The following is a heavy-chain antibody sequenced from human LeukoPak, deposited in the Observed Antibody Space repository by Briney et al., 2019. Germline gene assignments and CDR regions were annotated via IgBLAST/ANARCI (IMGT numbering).Heavy chain of an antibody. V-gene: IGHV1-8*01. Sequence: ASVNVSCKASGYTFTSYDINWVRQATGQGLEWMGWMNPNSGNTGYAQKFQGRVTMTRDTSISTAYMELSSLRSEDTAVYYCARGHHTYYYDSSGYPNDYWGQGTLVTVSS. CDR2: MNPNSGNT. D-gene: IGHD3-22*01. CDR1: GYTFTSYD. J-gene: IGHJ4*02. CDR3: ARGHHTYYYDSSGYPNDY.